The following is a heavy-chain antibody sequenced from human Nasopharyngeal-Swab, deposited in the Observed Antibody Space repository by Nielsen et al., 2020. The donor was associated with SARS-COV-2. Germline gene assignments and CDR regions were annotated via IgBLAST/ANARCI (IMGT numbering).Heavy chain of an antibody. J-gene: IGHJ4*02. CDR2: ISSSGSTI. D-gene: IGHD5-24*01. V-gene: IGHV3-48*04. CDR1: GFTFSSYS. CDR3: ARDLQGEMANGGY. Sequence: GGSLRLSCAASGFTFSSYSMNWVRQAPGKGLEWVSYISSSGSTIYYADSVKGRFTISRDNAKNSLYLQMNSLRAEDTAVYYCARDLQGEMANGGYWGQGTLVTVSS.